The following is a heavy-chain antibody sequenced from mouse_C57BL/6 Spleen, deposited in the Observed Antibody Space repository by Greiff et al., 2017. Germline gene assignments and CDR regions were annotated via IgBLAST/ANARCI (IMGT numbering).Heavy chain of an antibody. CDR3: VRHLDGYYDYYAMDY. J-gene: IGHJ4*01. CDR2: IRSKSNNYAT. D-gene: IGHD2-3*01. Sequence: EVQRVESGGGLVQPKGSLKLSCAASGFSFNTYAMNWVRQAPGKGLEWVARIRSKSNNYATYYADSVKDRLTISRDDSESMLYLQMNNLKTEDTAMYYCVRHLDGYYDYYAMDYWGQGTSVTVSS. CDR1: GFSFNTYA. V-gene: IGHV10-1*01.